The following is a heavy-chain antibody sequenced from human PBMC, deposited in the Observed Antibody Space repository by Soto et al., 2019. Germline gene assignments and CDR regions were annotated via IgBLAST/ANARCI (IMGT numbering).Heavy chain of an antibody. V-gene: IGHV3-43*01. Sequence: PGGSLRLSCAASGFTFDDYTMHWVRQAPGKGLEWVSLISWDGGSTYYADSVKGRFTISRDNSKNSLYLQMNSLRTEDTALYYCAKAPYDSSGYYATYFDYWGHGTLVTVSS. D-gene: IGHD3-22*01. CDR3: AKAPYDSSGYYATYFDY. J-gene: IGHJ4*01. CDR2: ISWDGGST. CDR1: GFTFDDYT.